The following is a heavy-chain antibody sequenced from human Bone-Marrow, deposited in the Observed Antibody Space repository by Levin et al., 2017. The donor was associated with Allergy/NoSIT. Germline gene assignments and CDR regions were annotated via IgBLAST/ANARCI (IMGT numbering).Heavy chain of an antibody. J-gene: IGHJ5*02. V-gene: IGHV1-18*01. Sequence: ASVKVSCKASGYTFTSYGISWVRQAPGQGLEWMGWISAYNGNTNYAQKLQGRVTMTTDTSTSTAYMELRSLRSDDTAVYYCARRLSIAAAEWTFGFDPWGQGTLVTVSS. CDR1: GYTFTSYG. D-gene: IGHD6-13*01. CDR3: ARRLSIAAAEWTFGFDP. CDR2: ISAYNGNT.